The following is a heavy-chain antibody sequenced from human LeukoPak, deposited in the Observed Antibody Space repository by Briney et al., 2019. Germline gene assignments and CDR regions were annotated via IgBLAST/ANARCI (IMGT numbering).Heavy chain of an antibody. J-gene: IGHJ3*02. CDR1: GFTFSSYW. CDR3: ARDRPVGAFDI. D-gene: IGHD6-6*01. V-gene: IGHV3-7*01. CDR2: IKQDGSEK. Sequence: PGGSLRLSCAASGFTFSSYWMSWVRQAPGKGLEWVANIKQDGSEKYYVDSVKGRFTISRDSAKNSLYLQMNSLRAEDTAVYYCARDRPVGAFDIWGQGTMVTVSS.